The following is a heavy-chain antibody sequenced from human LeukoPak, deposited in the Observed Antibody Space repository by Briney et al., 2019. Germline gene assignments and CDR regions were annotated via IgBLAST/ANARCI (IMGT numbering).Heavy chain of an antibody. CDR2: VYYSGST. Sequence: SETLSLTCTVSGGSISNYYWTWIRQPPGKGLEWIAYVYYSGSTNYNSSLKSRVSISVDTSMNQFSLKLSSVTAADTAVYYCAGGRVWLAFDSWGQGTLLTVSS. D-gene: IGHD5-18*01. J-gene: IGHJ4*02. CDR1: GGSISNYY. V-gene: IGHV4-59*01. CDR3: AGGRVWLAFDS.